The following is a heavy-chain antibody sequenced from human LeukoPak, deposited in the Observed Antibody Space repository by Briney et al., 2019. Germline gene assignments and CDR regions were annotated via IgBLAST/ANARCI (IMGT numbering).Heavy chain of an antibody. CDR2: ISYDGSNK. CDR1: GFTFSSYS. D-gene: IGHD6-13*01. Sequence: PGGSLRLSCAASGFTFSSYSMNWVRQAPGKGLEWVAVISYDGSNKYYADSVKGRFTISRDNSKNTLYLQMNSLRAEDTAVYYCAKRASSWYRPMDYWGQGTLVTVSS. V-gene: IGHV3-30*18. CDR3: AKRASSWYRPMDY. J-gene: IGHJ4*02.